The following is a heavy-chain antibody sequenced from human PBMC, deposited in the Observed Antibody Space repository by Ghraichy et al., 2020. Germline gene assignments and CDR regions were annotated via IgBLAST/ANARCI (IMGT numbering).Heavy chain of an antibody. CDR3: AISRGDRDYYYGMDV. J-gene: IGHJ6*02. V-gene: IGHV4-34*01. D-gene: IGHD3-10*01. CDR2: INHSGST. CDR1: GGSFSGYY. Sequence: SETLSLTCAVYGGSFSGYYWSWIRQPPGKGLEWIGEINHSGSTNYNPSLKSRVTISVDTSKNQFSLKLSSVTAADTAVYYCAISRGDRDYYYGMDVWGQGTTVTVSS.